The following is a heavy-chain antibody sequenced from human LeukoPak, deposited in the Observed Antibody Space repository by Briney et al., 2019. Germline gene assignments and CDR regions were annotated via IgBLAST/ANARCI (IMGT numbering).Heavy chain of an antibody. CDR3: ATLWDPVAGTTQPLL. V-gene: IGHV3-48*04. CDR2: ISGSGSTI. CDR1: GFTFSTYS. D-gene: IGHD6-19*01. Sequence: PGGSLRLSCAASGFTFSTYSMNWVRQAPGKGLEWVSYISGSGSTIYYGDSLKGRFTISRDNANNSLYLQMNSLRVEDTAVYYCATLWDPVAGTTQPLLWGQGTLATVSS. J-gene: IGHJ4*02.